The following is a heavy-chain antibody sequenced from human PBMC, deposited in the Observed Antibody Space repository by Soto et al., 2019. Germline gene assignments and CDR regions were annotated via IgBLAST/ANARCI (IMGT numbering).Heavy chain of an antibody. V-gene: IGHV4-31*03. D-gene: IGHD1-1*01. CDR1: GGSISSGGYY. J-gene: IGHJ6*02. Sequence: SSETLSLTCTASGGSISSGGYYWSWIRQHPGKGLEWIGYIYYSGSTYYNPSLKSRVTISVDTSKNQFSLKLSSVTAADTAVYYCARCKLERPLIYYYYGMDVWGQGTTVTVSS. CDR2: IYYSGST. CDR3: ARCKLERPLIYYYYGMDV.